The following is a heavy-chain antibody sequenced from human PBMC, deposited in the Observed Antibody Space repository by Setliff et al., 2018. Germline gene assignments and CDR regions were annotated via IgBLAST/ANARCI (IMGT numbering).Heavy chain of an antibody. CDR3: AKDPNGDYVGAFDS. V-gene: IGHV3-23*01. CDR2: IRGSGDAT. CDR1: GFTFSSYA. J-gene: IGHJ5*01. Sequence: GGSLRLSCAASGFTFSSYAMTWVRQAPGKGLEWVSAIRGSGDATSYADSVKGRFTVSRDNSKSTFYLQMTSLRAEATAVYYCAKDPNGDYVGAFDSWSQGVLVTV. D-gene: IGHD4-17*01.